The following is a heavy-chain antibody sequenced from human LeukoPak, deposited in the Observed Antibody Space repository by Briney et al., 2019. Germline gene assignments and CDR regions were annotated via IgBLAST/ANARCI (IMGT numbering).Heavy chain of an antibody. CDR1: GFTFSNYN. Sequence: GGSLRLSCAASGFTFSNYNMNWGRQAAGKRLEWVSSISSSSSYIYYADSVKGRFTISRDNAKNSLYLQMNSLRAEDTAVYYCAKDLGDYLSDYWGQGTLVTVSS. CDR2: ISSSSSYI. D-gene: IGHD4-17*01. J-gene: IGHJ4*02. CDR3: AKDLGDYLSDY. V-gene: IGHV3-21*01.